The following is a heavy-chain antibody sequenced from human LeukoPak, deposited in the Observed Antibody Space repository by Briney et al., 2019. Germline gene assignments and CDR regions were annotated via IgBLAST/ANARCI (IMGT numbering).Heavy chain of an antibody. J-gene: IGHJ4*02. CDR3: ARGFDWYYFDY. CDR1: GFTFSDYY. V-gene: IGHV3-11*01. CDR2: ISSSGNTI. Sequence: PGGSLRLSCAASGFTFSDYYMSWIRQAPGKGLEGVSYISSSGNTIYYADSVKGRFTFSRDNAKKSLYLQMNSLRAEDTAIYYCARGFDWYYFDYWGQGTLVTVSS. D-gene: IGHD3-9*01.